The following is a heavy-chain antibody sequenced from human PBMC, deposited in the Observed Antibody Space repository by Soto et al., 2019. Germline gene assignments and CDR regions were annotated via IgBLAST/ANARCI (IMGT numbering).Heavy chain of an antibody. J-gene: IGHJ6*02. CDR1: GFTFSSYS. Sequence: EVQLVESGGGLVKPGGSLRLSCAASGFTFSSYSMNWVRQAPGKGLEWVSSISSSSSYIYYADSVKGRFTISRDNAKNSLYLQMNSLRAEDTAVYYCARDASGWYLGNYYYYYGMDVWGQGTTVTVSS. CDR3: ARDASGWYLGNYYYYYGMDV. V-gene: IGHV3-21*01. D-gene: IGHD6-19*01. CDR2: ISSSSSYI.